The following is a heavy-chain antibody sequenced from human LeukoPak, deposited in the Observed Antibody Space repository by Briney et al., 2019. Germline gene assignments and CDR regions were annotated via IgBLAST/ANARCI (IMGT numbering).Heavy chain of an antibody. Sequence: GGSLRLSCAASGFTFSTYAMHWVRQTPGKGLEYVSAISTNGGGTYYANSVKGRFTISRDNSKNTLYLQMGSLRAEDMAVYYCARYCSGVSCYSGYDYWGQGTLVAVSS. D-gene: IGHD2-15*01. CDR1: GFTFSTYA. V-gene: IGHV3-64*01. CDR2: ISTNGGGT. J-gene: IGHJ4*02. CDR3: ARYCSGVSCYSGYDY.